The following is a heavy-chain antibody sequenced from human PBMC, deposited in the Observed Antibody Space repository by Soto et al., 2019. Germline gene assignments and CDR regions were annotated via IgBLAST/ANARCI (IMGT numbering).Heavy chain of an antibody. CDR3: ARQRTSVVTQAYFDV. V-gene: IGHV4-39*01. Sequence: SETLSLTCAVSGGPISGSYYYWGWLRQSPGKGPAWIGSVFYTGFTSYNPSLESRVSVSVDTSKNQFSLKVSGVSAADTALYFCARQRTSVVTQAYFDVWGPGSLVTVSS. CDR1: GGPISGSYYY. J-gene: IGHJ4*02. CDR2: VFYTGFT. D-gene: IGHD2-21*02.